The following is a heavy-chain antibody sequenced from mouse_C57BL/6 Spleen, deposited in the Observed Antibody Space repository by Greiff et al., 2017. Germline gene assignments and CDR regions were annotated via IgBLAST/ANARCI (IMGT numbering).Heavy chain of an antibody. CDR2: IYPGDGDT. CDR1: GYAFSSYW. Sequence: VQLQQSGAELVKPGASVKISCKASGYAFSSYWMNWVKQRPGKGLEWIGQIYPGDGDTNYNGKFKGKATLTADKSSSTAYMQLSSLTSEDSAVYFCATYYSNYGYFDVWGKGTTVTVSS. D-gene: IGHD2-5*01. CDR3: ATYYSNYGYFDV. J-gene: IGHJ1*03. V-gene: IGHV1-80*01.